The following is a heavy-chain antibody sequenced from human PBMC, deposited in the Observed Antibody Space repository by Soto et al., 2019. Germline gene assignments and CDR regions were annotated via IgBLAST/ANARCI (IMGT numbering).Heavy chain of an antibody. CDR2: ISSSSSYI. V-gene: IGHV3-21*01. CDR1: GFTFSSYS. CDR3: GREYYDFWSGYIRSSGDAFDI. Sequence: EVQLVESGGGLVKPGGSLRLSCAASGFTFSSYSMNWVRQAPGKGLEWVSSISSSSSYIYYADSVKVRFTISRDNAKNSLYLKMNSMRAEDTAVYYCGREYYDFWSGYIRSSGDAFDIWGQGTMVTVSS. J-gene: IGHJ3*02. D-gene: IGHD3-3*01.